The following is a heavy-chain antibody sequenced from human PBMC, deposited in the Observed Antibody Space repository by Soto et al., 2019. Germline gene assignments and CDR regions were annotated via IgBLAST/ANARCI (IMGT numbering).Heavy chain of an antibody. Sequence: GGSLRLSCAASGFTFSSYAMSWVRQAPGKGLEWVSAISGSGGSTYYADSVKGRFTISRDNSKNTLYLQMNSLRAEDTAVYYCAKDAQIPVVAAPPDDYYYGMDVWGQGTTVTVSS. V-gene: IGHV3-23*01. J-gene: IGHJ6*02. CDR1: GFTFSSYA. CDR3: AKDAQIPVVAAPPDDYYYGMDV. D-gene: IGHD2-15*01. CDR2: ISGSGGST.